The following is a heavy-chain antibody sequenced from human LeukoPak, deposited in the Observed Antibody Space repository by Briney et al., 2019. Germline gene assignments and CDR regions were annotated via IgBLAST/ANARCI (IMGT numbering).Heavy chain of an antibody. D-gene: IGHD5-12*01. J-gene: IGHJ6*02. CDR2: INSDGSST. CDR3: AREQRGYSGYVLYYYYYGMDV. CDR1: GFTFSSYW. Sequence: GGSLRLSCAASGFTFSSYWMHWVRQAPGKGLVWVSRINSDGSSTSYADSVKGRFTISRDNAKNTLYLQMNSLRAEDTAVYYCAREQRGYSGYVLYYYYYGMDVWGQGTTVTVSS. V-gene: IGHV3-74*01.